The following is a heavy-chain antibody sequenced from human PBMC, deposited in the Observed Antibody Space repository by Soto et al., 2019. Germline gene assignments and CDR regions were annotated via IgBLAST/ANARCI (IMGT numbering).Heavy chain of an antibody. Sequence: SETLSLTCTVSGASIISGEHYWSWIRQAPGKGLEWIGLIYHTGITNYNPSLKSRVTISVDNSKNQFSLKLSSVTAADTAVYYCARGSVVRGVIITVNAFDIWGQGTMVTVSS. CDR2: IYHTGIT. CDR3: ARGSVVRGVIITVNAFDI. J-gene: IGHJ3*02. CDR1: GASIISGEHY. V-gene: IGHV4-30-4*01. D-gene: IGHD3-10*01.